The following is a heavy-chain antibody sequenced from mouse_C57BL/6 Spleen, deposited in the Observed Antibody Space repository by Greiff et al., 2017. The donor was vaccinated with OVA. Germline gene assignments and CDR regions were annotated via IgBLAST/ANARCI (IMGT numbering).Heavy chain of an antibody. J-gene: IGHJ3*01. CDR2: INPGSGGT. CDR3: ARSIYYGNSSFAY. D-gene: IGHD2-1*01. CDR1: GYAFTNYL. Sequence: QVQLQQSGAELVRPGTSVKVSCKASGYAFTNYLIEWVKQRPGQGLEWIGVINPGSGGTNYNEKFKGKATLTADKSSSTAYMQLSSLTSEDSAVYFCARSIYYGNSSFAYWGQGTLVTVSA. V-gene: IGHV1-54*01.